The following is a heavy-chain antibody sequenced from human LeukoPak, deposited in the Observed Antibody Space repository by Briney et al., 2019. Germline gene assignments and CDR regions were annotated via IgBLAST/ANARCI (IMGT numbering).Heavy chain of an antibody. CDR1: GHSTSSGYS. J-gene: IGHJ4*02. CDR2: IYHSGRT. CDR3: ARVDEGPWSPEYYFDY. D-gene: IGHD2-15*01. V-gene: IGHV4-38-2*02. Sequence: KSSETLSLTCTVSGHSTSSGYSWGWIRQAPGKGMQWIASIYHSGRTYYNSSLKSRVTISVDKSKNQFSLKLSSVTAADTAVYYCARVDEGPWSPEYYFDYWGQGTLVTVSS.